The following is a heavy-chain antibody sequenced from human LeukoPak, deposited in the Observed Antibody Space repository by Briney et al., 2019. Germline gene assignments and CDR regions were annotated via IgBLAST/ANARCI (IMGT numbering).Heavy chain of an antibody. CDR3: ARQTHSSSWYDAFDI. CDR1: GYSFTSYW. D-gene: IGHD6-13*01. Sequence: GESLKISCKGSGYSFTSYWIAWVRQQPGKGLEWMGIIHPGDSDTRYSPSFQGQVTISADKSISTAYLQWSSLKASDTAMYYCARQTHSSSWYDAFDIWGQGTMVTVSS. V-gene: IGHV5-51*01. J-gene: IGHJ3*02. CDR2: IHPGDSDT.